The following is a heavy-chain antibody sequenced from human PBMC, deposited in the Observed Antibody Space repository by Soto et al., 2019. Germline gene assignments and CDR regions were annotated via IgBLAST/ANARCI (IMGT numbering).Heavy chain of an antibody. CDR2: IKSKTDGGTT. D-gene: IGHD3-10*01. CDR3: TTVSSGSYSYYYYGMDV. V-gene: IGHV3-15*07. J-gene: IGHJ6*02. CDR1: GFTFSNAW. Sequence: GGSLRLSCAASGFTFSNAWMNWVRQAPGKGLEWVGRIKSKTDGGTTDYAAPVKGRFTISRDDSKNTLYLQMNSLKTEDTAVYYCTTVSSGSYSYYYYGMDVWGQGTTVTVSS.